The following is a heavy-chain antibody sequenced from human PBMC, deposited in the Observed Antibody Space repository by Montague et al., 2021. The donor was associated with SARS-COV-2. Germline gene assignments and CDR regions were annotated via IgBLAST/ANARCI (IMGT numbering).Heavy chain of an antibody. D-gene: IGHD1-26*01. CDR3: ARTRGGATRYFDY. V-gene: IGHV4-4*02. CDR1: DASINSYENW. J-gene: IGHJ4*02. Sequence: SETLSLTCAVSDASINSYENWWSWVRQPPGKGLEWIGEIYHIGAFNYNPSLTSRVTISIDTSRNQLSLRLSSVTAADTAVYYCARTRGGATRYFDYWGQGTLVTVSS. CDR2: IYHIGAF.